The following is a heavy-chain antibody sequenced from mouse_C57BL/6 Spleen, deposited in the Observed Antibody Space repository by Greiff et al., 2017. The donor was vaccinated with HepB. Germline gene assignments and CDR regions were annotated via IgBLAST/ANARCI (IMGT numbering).Heavy chain of an antibody. Sequence: QVHVKQPGAELVKPGASVKLSCKASGYTFTSYWMHWVKQRPGQGLEWIGMIHPNSGSTNYNEKFKSKATLTVDKSSSTAFMQLSSLTSEDSAVYYCAYYSNSFDYWGQGTTLTVSS. V-gene: IGHV1-64*01. CDR3: AYYSNSFDY. CDR2: IHPNSGST. CDR1: GYTFTSYW. D-gene: IGHD2-5*01. J-gene: IGHJ2*01.